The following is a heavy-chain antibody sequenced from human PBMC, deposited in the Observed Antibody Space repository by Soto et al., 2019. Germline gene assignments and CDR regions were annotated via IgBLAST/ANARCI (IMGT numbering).Heavy chain of an antibody. V-gene: IGHV3-23*01. CDR2: ISGSGGST. CDR3: AKIGSYTAMAPNFDY. J-gene: IGHJ4*02. Sequence: PGGSLRLSCAASGFTFSSNAMSWVRQAPGKGLEWVSAISGSGGSTYYADSVKGRFTISRDNSKNTLYPQMNSLRAEDTAVYYCAKIGSYTAMAPNFDYWGQGTLVTVSS. CDR1: GFTFSSNA. D-gene: IGHD5-18*01.